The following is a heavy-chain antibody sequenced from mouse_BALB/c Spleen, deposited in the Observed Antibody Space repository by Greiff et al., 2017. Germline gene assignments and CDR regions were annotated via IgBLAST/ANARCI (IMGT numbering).Heavy chain of an antibody. CDR1: GFTFSSYG. Sequence: EVQLVESGGGLVQPGGSLKLSCAASGFTFSSYGMSWVRQTPDKRLELVATINSNGGSTYYPDSVKGRFTISRDNAKNTLYLQMSSLKSEDTAMYYCAREEYDYDGHYYAMDYWGQGTLVTVSS. V-gene: IGHV5-6-3*01. D-gene: IGHD2-4*01. J-gene: IGHJ4*01. CDR2: INSNGGST. CDR3: AREEYDYDGHYYAMDY.